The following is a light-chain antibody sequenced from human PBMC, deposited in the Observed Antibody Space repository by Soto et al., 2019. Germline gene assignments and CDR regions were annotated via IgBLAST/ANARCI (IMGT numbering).Light chain of an antibody. CDR3: ETWDSNTRV. V-gene: IGLV4-60*03. J-gene: IGLJ1*01. CDR1: SRHITYI. Sequence: QPVLTQSSSASASLGSSVKLTCTLSSRHITYIIAWHQQQPGKARRYLMKLERSGSYNKGSGVPDRFSGSSSGADRYLTISNLQSEDEADYYCETWDSNTRVFGTGTKVTVL. CDR2: LERSGSY.